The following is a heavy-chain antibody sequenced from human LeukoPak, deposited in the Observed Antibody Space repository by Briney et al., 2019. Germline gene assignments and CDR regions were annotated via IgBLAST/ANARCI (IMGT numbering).Heavy chain of an antibody. J-gene: IGHJ4*02. CDR3: ARGSSMYAIRSQPDYSV. CDR2: MNPNSGNT. V-gene: IGHV1-8*02. CDR1: GGTFSSYA. Sequence: ASVKVSCKASGGTFSSYAISWVRQAPGQGLEWMGWMNPNSGNTGYAQKFQGRVTMTRNTSISTAYMELSSLRSEDTAVYYCARGSSMYAIRSQPDYSVWGQGTLVTVSS. D-gene: IGHD2-8*01.